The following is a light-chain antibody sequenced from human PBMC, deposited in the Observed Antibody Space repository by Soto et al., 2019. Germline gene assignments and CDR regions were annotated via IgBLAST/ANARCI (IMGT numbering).Light chain of an antibody. V-gene: IGKV3-11*01. CDR2: DAS. CDR3: QQRSNWPPWFT. CDR1: QRVSSY. Sequence: EIVLTQSPATQSLSPGERATLSCRASQRVSSYLAWYQQKPGQAPRLLIYDASNRATGIPARFSGSGSGTDFTLTISSLEPEDFPVYYCQQRSNWPPWFTFGPGTKVDIK. J-gene: IGKJ3*01.